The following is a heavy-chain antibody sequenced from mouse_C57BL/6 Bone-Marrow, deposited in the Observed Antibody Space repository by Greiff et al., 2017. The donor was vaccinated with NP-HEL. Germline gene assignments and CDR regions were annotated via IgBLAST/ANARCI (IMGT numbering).Heavy chain of an antibody. CDR2: IDPETGGT. V-gene: IGHV1-15*01. Sequence: QVQLQQSGAELVRPGASVTLSCKASGYTFTDYEMHWVKQTPVHGLEWIGAIDPETGGTAYNQKFKGKAILTADKSSSTAYMELRSLTSEDSAVYYCTRKGVVARENYAMDYWGQGTSVTVSS. D-gene: IGHD1-1*01. CDR1: GYTFTDYE. J-gene: IGHJ4*01. CDR3: TRKGVVARENYAMDY.